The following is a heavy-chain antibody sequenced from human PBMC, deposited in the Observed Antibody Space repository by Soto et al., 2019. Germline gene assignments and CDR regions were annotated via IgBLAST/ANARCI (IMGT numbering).Heavy chain of an antibody. D-gene: IGHD6-19*01. V-gene: IGHV1-18*01. J-gene: IGHJ4*02. CDR1: GYTFTSYG. CDR3: ARESVEQSINY. Sequence: QVQLVQSGAEVKKPGASVKVSCKASGYTFTSYGISWVRQAPGQGLEWMGWISAYNDNTKYAQKFQGRVTMTTDTSTSTAYRELMSLRYDDTAVYYCARESVEQSINYWGQGTLVTVSS. CDR2: ISAYNDNT.